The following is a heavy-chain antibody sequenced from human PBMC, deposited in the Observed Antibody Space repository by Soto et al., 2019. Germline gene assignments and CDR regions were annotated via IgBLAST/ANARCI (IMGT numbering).Heavy chain of an antibody. V-gene: IGHV4-31*03. CDR3: ERETYSGYDGDYYGMDV. CDR2: SYYSGST. J-gene: IGHJ6*01. Sequence: SETLSLTCSVSGGSISSGCYYWSWIRQHPGKGLEWMGYSYYSGSTYYNPSLKSRVTISVDTSKNQFSLKLSSVTAADTAVYYCERETYSGYDGDYYGMDVWGQGTKVTVSS. CDR1: GGSISSGCYY. D-gene: IGHD5-12*01.